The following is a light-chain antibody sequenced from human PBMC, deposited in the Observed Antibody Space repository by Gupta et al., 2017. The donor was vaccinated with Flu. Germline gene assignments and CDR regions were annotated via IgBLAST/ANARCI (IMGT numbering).Light chain of an antibody. CDR3: QSADSSGSDV. J-gene: IGLJ1*01. CDR2: KDI. V-gene: IGLV3-25*02. CDR1: ALPKQY. Sequence: SYELTQPPSVSVSPGQTARITCSGDALPKQYAHWYQQKPGQAPVVVIYKDIERPSGIPERFSGSSSGKTLTLTISGVEADDEADYYCQSADSSGSDVFGTGTKVTVL.